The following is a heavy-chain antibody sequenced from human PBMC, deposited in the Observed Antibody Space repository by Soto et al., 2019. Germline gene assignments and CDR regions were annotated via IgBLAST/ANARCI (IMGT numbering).Heavy chain of an antibody. CDR3: ARMKSGNDLYFEN. CDR2: ISYGGST. J-gene: IGHJ4*02. CDR1: GGSIISYY. V-gene: IGHV4-59*01. Sequence: SETLSLTCTFSGGSIISYYWTWIRRPPGRGLEWIGYISYGGSTNYNPSLKSRVTISVDTSKNQFSLKLSSVTAADTAVYYCARMKSGNDLYFENWGQGTLVTVSS. D-gene: IGHD5-12*01.